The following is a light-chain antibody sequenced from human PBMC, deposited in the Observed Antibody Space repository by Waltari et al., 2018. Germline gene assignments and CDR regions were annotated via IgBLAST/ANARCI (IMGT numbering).Light chain of an antibody. Sequence: DIVMTQSPDSLPVSLGERATFNCKSSQSVSYSSDNKNCLAWYQQKPGQPPRLLIYGASTRESGVPDRFSGSGSGTDFSLTISSLQAEDVAVYYCHQYCSMPYTFEQGTKLEIK. CDR3: HQYCSMPYT. CDR2: GAS. V-gene: IGKV4-1*01. CDR1: QSVSYSSDNKNC. J-gene: IGKJ2*01.